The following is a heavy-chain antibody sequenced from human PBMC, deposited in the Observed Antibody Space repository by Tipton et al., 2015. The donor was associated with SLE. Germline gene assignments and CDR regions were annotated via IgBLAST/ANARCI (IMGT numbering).Heavy chain of an antibody. CDR1: EFTFSSYW. Sequence: SLRLSCAASEFTFSSYWMSWVRQAAGKGPERVAYINQDGSEKHYVDSLKGRFTISRDNARNSLYLQMNSLRAEDTAVYYCARSTYMDVWGKGTTVTVSS. CDR3: ARSTYMDV. J-gene: IGHJ6*03. CDR2: INQDGSEK. V-gene: IGHV3-7*02.